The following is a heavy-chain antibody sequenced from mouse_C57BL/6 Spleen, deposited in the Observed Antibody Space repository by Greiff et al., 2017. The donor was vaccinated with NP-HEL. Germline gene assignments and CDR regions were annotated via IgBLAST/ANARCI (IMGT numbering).Heavy chain of an antibody. CDR3: AKRGGSPYYAMDY. D-gene: IGHD1-1*01. V-gene: IGHV2-5*01. CDR2: IWRGGST. Sequence: QVQLQQSGPGLVQPSQSLSITCTVSGFSLTSYGVHWVRQSPGKGLEWLGVIWRGGSTDYNAAFMSRLSITKDNSKSQVFFKMNSLQADDTAIYYCAKRGGSPYYAMDYWGQGTSVTVSS. CDR1: GFSLTSYG. J-gene: IGHJ4*01.